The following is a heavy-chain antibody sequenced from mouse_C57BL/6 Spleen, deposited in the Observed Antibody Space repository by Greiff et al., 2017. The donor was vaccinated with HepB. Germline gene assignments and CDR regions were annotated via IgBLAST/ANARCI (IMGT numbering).Heavy chain of an antibody. V-gene: IGHV5-4*03. CDR3: ARGGGNSPFAY. D-gene: IGHD2-1*01. J-gene: IGHJ3*01. CDR1: GFTFSSYA. Sequence: DVKLVESGGGLVKPGGSLKLSCAASGFTFSSYAMSWVRQTPEKRLEWVATISDGGSYTYYPDNVKGRFTISRDNAKNNLYLQMSHLKSEDTAMYYCARGGGNSPFAYWGQGTLVTVSA. CDR2: ISDGGSYT.